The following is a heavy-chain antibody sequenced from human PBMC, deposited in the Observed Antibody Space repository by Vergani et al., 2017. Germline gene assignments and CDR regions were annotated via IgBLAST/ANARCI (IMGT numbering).Heavy chain of an antibody. V-gene: IGHV1-46*03. CDR3: ARGDYGILTGYRY. J-gene: IGHJ4*02. Sequence: VQVVPSGAAVKNSGASVKVSCKTSGYTFSNYYMHWVRPAPGQGLEWMGIINPSGGHTNYAQKFQGRVTMTRDTSTSTVDMELSSLRSEDTAIYYCARGDYGILTGYRYWGQGTLVTVSA. CDR2: INPSGGHT. D-gene: IGHD3-9*01. CDR1: GYTFSNYY.